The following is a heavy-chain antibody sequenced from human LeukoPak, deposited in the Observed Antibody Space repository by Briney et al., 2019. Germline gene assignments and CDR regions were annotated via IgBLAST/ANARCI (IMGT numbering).Heavy chain of an antibody. V-gene: IGHV3-23*01. CDR1: GFTFSSYA. D-gene: IGHD4-17*01. Sequence: GGSLRLSCAASGFTFSSYAMSWVRQAPGKGLEWVSAISASGYSTHYADSVKGRFTISRDNSKNTLYLQMNSLRAEDTAVYYCAKSSYGDYVGEAYWGQGTLVTVSS. CDR3: AKSSYGDYVGEAY. J-gene: IGHJ4*02. CDR2: ISASGYST.